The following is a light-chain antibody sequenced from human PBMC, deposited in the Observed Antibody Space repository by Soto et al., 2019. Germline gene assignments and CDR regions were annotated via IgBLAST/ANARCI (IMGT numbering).Light chain of an antibody. Sequence: TQSPSTLSASVGDRVTISCRASHTISSSYLAWYQQKPGQAPRLLMYGISRRATGIPDRFSGSGSGTDFTLTITRLEPEDFAVYYCQQYVTSSPRTFGQGTKVEIK. V-gene: IGKV3-20*01. CDR3: QQYVTSSPRT. CDR2: GIS. CDR1: HTISSSY. J-gene: IGKJ1*01.